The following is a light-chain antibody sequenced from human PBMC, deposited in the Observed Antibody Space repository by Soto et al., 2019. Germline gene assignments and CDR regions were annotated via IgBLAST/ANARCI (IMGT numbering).Light chain of an antibody. CDR2: EVT. Sequence: QSALTKPASVSGSPGQSITISCTGTSSDVGGYTYVSWYQQHPGKAPKLIISEVTNRPSGVSHRFSGSKSGNTASLTISGLQAADEAEYYCSSYTSSSTLVFGGGTKLTVL. J-gene: IGLJ3*02. CDR3: SSYTSSSTLV. CDR1: SSDVGGYTY. V-gene: IGLV2-14*01.